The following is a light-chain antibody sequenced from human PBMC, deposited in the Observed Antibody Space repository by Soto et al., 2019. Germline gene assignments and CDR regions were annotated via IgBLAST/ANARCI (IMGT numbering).Light chain of an antibody. J-gene: IGLJ2*01. CDR3: AAWDDRLSDLI. CDR1: NSNIGSNP. CDR2: SNY. V-gene: IGLV1-44*01. Sequence: QSVLTQPPSSSGTPGQRVTISCSGSNSNIGSNPVHWYQQFPGTAPKVLIYSNYQRPSGVPDRFSGSKSGTSASLAISGLQSEDEADYYCAAWDDRLSDLIFGGGTKVTGL.